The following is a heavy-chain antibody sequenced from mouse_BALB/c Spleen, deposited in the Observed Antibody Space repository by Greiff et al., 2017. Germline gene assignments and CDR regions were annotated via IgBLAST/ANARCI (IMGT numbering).Heavy chain of an antibody. V-gene: IGHV14-3*02. Sequence: EVQRVESGAELVKPGASVKLSCTASGFNIKDTYMHWVKQRPEQGLEWIGRIDPANGNTKYDPKFQGKATITADTSSNTAYLQLSSLTSEDTAVYYCARSDYYGSSYVWFAYWGQGTLVTVSA. D-gene: IGHD1-1*01. CDR1: GFNIKDTY. CDR2: IDPANGNT. J-gene: IGHJ3*01. CDR3: ARSDYYGSSYVWFAY.